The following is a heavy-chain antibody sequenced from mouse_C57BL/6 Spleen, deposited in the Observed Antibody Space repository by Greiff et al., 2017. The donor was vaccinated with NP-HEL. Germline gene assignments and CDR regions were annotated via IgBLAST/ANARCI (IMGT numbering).Heavy chain of an antibody. V-gene: IGHV1-64*01. CDR3: ARLGTTVVGNAY. J-gene: IGHJ3*01. CDR1: GYTFTSYW. Sequence: QVQLQQPGAELVKPGASVKLSCKASGYTFTSYWMHWVKQRPGQGLEWIGMIHPNSGSTNYNEKFKSKATLTVDKSSSTAYMQLSSLTSEDSAVYYCARLGTTVVGNAYWGQGTLVTVSA. CDR2: IHPNSGST. D-gene: IGHD1-1*01.